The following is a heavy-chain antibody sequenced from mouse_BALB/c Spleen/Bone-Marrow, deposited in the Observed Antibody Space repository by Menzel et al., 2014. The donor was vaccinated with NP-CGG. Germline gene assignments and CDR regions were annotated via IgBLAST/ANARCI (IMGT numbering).Heavy chain of an antibody. CDR1: GFNIKDTY. V-gene: IGHV14-3*02. CDR3: ARWEYYAMDY. CDR2: TDPANGNT. Sequence: VQLKESGAELVKPGASVKLSCTASGFNIKDTYMHWVKQRPEQGLEWIGRTDPANGNTKYDPKFQGKATITADTSSNTAYLQLSTLTSEDTAVYYCARWEYYAMDYWGQRTSVTVSS. D-gene: IGHD4-1*01. J-gene: IGHJ4*01.